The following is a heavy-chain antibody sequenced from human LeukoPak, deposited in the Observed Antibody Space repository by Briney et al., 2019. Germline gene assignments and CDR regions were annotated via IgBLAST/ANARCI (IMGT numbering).Heavy chain of an antibody. CDR1: GGSISGYY. CDR2: IYYSGST. Sequence: SETLPLTCTVSGGSISGYYWSWIRQPPGKGLEWVGYIYYSGSTNYNPSLKRRVTISVDTSKNQFSLKLSSVTAADTAVYYCARHRGGAVAGRYDYWGQGTLVTVSS. CDR3: ARHRGGAVAGRYDY. J-gene: IGHJ4*02. V-gene: IGHV4-59*08. D-gene: IGHD6-19*01.